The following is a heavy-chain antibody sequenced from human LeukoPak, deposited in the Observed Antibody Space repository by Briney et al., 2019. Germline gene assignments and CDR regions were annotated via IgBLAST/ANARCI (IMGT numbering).Heavy chain of an antibody. CDR3: AKGSLGSWYYFDY. Sequence: GGSLRLSCAASGFTFGSSAMSWVRQAPGKGPEWVSTFSRSGPDTYYADSVKGRFAIFRDNSKNTLYLQMNSLRAEDTAVYYCAKGSLGSWYYFDYWGQGTPVTVSS. CDR1: GFTFGSSA. V-gene: IGHV3-23*01. J-gene: IGHJ4*02. CDR2: FSRSGPDT. D-gene: IGHD6-13*01.